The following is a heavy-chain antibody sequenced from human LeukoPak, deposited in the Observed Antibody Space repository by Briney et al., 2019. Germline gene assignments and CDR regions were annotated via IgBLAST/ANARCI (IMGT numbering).Heavy chain of an antibody. CDR1: GYSISSGYY. Sequence: SETLSLTCTVSGYSISSGYYWGWIRQPPGKGLEWIGSIYHSGSTYHNPSLKSRVTISVDTSKNQFSLKLSSVTAADTAVYYCARVEYSSSWYWFDPWGQGTLVTVSS. CDR3: ARVEYSSSWYWFDP. J-gene: IGHJ5*02. V-gene: IGHV4-38-2*02. CDR2: IYHSGST. D-gene: IGHD6-13*01.